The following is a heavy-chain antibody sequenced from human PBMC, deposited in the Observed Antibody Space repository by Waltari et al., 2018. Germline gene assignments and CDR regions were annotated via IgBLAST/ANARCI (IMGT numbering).Heavy chain of an antibody. V-gene: IGHV2-5*02. J-gene: IGHJ6*02. CDR3: AHTKSARFLEWWDYYYYYGMDV. D-gene: IGHD3-3*01. CDR2: IYWDDDK. Sequence: ESGPTLVKPTQTLTLTCTFSGFSLSTSGVGVGWIRQPPGKALEWLALIYWDDDKRYSPSLKSRLTITKDTSKNQVVLTMTNMDPVDTATYYCAHTKSARFLEWWDYYYYYGMDVWGQGTTVTVSS. CDR1: GFSLSTSGVG.